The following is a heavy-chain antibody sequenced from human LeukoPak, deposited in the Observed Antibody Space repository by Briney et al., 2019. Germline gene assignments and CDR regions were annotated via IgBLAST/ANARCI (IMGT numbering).Heavy chain of an antibody. CDR1: GYTFSVAA. D-gene: IGHD5-24*01. V-gene: IGHV3-23*01. CDR2: IGASGEST. CDR3: AKDIQLST. J-gene: IGHJ3*01. Sequence: GGSLRLSCAASGYTFSVAAMTWVRQAPGKGLEWVSLIGASGESTYYADSVKGRFTISRDNSKNTLSLQMNSLRVEDTAMYFCAKDIQLSTWGLGTMVTVSS.